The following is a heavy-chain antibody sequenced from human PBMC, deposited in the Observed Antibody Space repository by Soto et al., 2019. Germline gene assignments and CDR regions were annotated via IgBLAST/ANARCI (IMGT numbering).Heavy chain of an antibody. CDR2: IYYSGST. D-gene: IGHD2-2*01. Sequence: SETLSLTCTVSGGSISSGANYWSWIRQHPGKGLEWIGYIYYSGSTYYNPSLKSRVTTSVDTSKNQFSLKLSSVTAADTAVYYCARLHGYCISSSCHGHYAMDVWGQGTTVTVSS. J-gene: IGHJ6*02. CDR3: ARLHGYCISSSCHGHYAMDV. CDR1: GGSISSGANY. V-gene: IGHV4-31*03.